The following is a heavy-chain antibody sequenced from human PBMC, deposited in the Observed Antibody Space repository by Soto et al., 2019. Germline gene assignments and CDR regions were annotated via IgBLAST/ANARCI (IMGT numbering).Heavy chain of an antibody. V-gene: IGHV1-69*01. Sequence: QVQLVQSGAEVKKPGSSVKVSCKASGGTFSSYAISWVRQAPGQGLERMGGIIPIFGTANYAQKFQGRVTITADESTSSAYMELSSLRPEHTAVYYCARPISAVVPAAKGPPDYYYYGMDVWSQGTTVTVSS. J-gene: IGHJ6*02. CDR2: IIPIFGTA. D-gene: IGHD2-2*01. CDR1: GGTFSSYA. CDR3: ARPISAVVPAAKGPPDYYYYGMDV.